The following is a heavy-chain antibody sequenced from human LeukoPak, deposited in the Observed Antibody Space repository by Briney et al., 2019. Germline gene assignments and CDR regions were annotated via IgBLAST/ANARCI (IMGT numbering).Heavy chain of an antibody. D-gene: IGHD3-10*01. V-gene: IGHV4-30-4*07. CDR2: ISYSGNT. CDR1: GGSISSGGYS. Sequence: TSETLSLTCAVSGGSISSGGYSWNWIRQPPGKGLEWVGYISYSGNTYSNPSLRSRVTISVDTSKNQFSLQLNSVTPEDTAVYYCARTRGSYMDVWGKGTTVTVSS. CDR3: ARTRGSYMDV. J-gene: IGHJ6*03.